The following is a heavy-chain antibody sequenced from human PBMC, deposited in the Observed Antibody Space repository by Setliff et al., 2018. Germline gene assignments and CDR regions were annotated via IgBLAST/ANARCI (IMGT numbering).Heavy chain of an antibody. CDR1: GGPIRSGDFY. CDR3: ARVGNIDHWSYYFDY. V-gene: IGHV4-30-4*08. J-gene: IGHJ4*02. D-gene: IGHD5-12*01. Sequence: PSETLSLTCTVSGGPIRSGDFYWSWVRQSQGKGLEWLGYIYYTGNSYSNPSLKSQDTISVDTSKHQFSLELTSVTAADTAVYYCARVGNIDHWSYYFDYWGQGVLVTVSS. CDR2: IYYTGNS.